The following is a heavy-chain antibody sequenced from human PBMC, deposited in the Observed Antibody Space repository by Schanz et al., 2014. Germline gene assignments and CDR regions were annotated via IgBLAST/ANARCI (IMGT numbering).Heavy chain of an antibody. Sequence: EAQLVESGGGLVQPGGSLRLSCAASGFTFSSYWMSRVRQARGKGLEWVANIKQDGSERYYVDSVKGRFTISRDNAKTSLYLQMNSLRAEDTAVYYCGRFQSPHQPFDYWGQGTLVTVSS. CDR2: IKQDGSER. V-gene: IGHV3-7*01. CDR3: GRFQSPHQPFDY. J-gene: IGHJ4*02. CDR1: GFTFSSYW. D-gene: IGHD2-2*01.